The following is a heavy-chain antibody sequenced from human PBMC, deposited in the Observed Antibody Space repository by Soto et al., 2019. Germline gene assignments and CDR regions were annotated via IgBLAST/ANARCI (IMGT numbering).Heavy chain of an antibody. J-gene: IGHJ6*02. CDR3: ARDMTAMVHYYYYYGMDV. CDR1: GFTFSSYS. CDR2: ISSSSYI. D-gene: IGHD5-18*01. V-gene: IGHV3-21*01. Sequence: GGSLRLSCAASGFTFSSYSMNWVRQAPGKGLEWVSSISSSSYIYYADSVKGRFTISRDNAKNSLYLQMNSLRAEDTAVYYCARDMTAMVHYYYYYGMDVWGQGTTVTVSS.